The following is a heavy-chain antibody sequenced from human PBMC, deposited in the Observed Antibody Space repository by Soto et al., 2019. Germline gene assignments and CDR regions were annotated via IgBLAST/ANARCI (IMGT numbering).Heavy chain of an antibody. V-gene: IGHV1-3*01. J-gene: IGHJ5*02. Sequence: ASVKVSCTSSGYTFTSYAMHWARQAPGQRREWMGWINAGNGNTKYSQKFQGRVTITRDTSASTAYMELSSLRSEDTAVYYCARGGGWYVWFDPWGQGTLVTVSS. CDR2: INAGNGNT. CDR1: GYTFTSYA. CDR3: ARGGGWYVWFDP. D-gene: IGHD6-19*01.